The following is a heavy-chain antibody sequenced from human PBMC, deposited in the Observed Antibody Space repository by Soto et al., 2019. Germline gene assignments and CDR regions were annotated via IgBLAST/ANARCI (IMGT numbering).Heavy chain of an antibody. J-gene: IGHJ4*02. V-gene: IGHV1-46*03. D-gene: IGHD2-15*01. CDR1: GYTFTRYY. CDR2: INPSGSRP. CDR3: ARDHGRGWADLPSVLPPNY. Sequence: QVQLVQSGAEVKKPGASVKVSCKASGYTFTRYYMHWVRQAPRQGLQWMGIINPSGSRPSYAQKFQGRVTIITDTGTSRVYMELSSLRSEDTAVYYCARDHGRGWADLPSVLPPNYWGQGTLVTVS.